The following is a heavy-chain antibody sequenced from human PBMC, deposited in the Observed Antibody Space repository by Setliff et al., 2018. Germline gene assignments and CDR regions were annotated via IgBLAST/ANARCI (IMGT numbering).Heavy chain of an antibody. Sequence: ASVKVSCKASGGTFSSYAISWVRQAPGQGLEWMGWISAYNGNTYNAHKFQGRVTMTSDTSTSTAYMELRSLRSADTAVYYCARVTIAVAGCFDFWGQGTLVTVSS. V-gene: IGHV1-18*01. CDR2: ISAYNGNT. CDR1: GGTFSSYA. CDR3: ARVTIAVAGCFDF. D-gene: IGHD6-19*01. J-gene: IGHJ4*02.